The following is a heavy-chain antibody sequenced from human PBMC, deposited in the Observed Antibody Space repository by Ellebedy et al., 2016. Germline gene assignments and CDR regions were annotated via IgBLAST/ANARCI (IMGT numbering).Heavy chain of an antibody. D-gene: IGHD2-21*01. CDR2: ISAYNGNT. CDR3: AREVCGGDCYMRMDY. V-gene: IGHV1-18*01. CDR1: GGTFSSYA. J-gene: IGHJ4*02. Sequence: ASVKVSCXASGGTFSSYAISWVRQAPGQGLEWMGWISAYNGNTNYAQKLQGRVTMTTDTSTSTAYMELRSLRSDDTAVYYCAREVCGGDCYMRMDYWGQGTLVTVSS.